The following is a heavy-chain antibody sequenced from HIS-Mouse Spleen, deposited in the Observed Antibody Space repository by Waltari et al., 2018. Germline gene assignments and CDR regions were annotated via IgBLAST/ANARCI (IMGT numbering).Heavy chain of an antibody. CDR1: ESTSPGTN. CDR3: ARDLGEMATTEGFDY. V-gene: IGHV1-2*02. CDR2: INPNSGGT. D-gene: IGHD1-1*01. J-gene: IGHJ4*02. Sequence: QVRLLRPGAEVKKPGASWRVSCKAPESTSPGTNSPWLRQPPGQGLEWMGWINPNSGGTNYAQKFQGRVTMTRDTSISTAYMELSRLRSDDTAVYYCARDLGEMATTEGFDYWGQGTLVTVSS.